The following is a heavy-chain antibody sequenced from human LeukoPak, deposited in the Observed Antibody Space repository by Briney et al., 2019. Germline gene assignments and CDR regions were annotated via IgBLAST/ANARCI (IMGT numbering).Heavy chain of an antibody. CDR3: ARSRSSYSSSSGGDY. J-gene: IGHJ4*02. D-gene: IGHD6-6*01. CDR2: ISYDGSNK. CDR1: GFTFSSYA. Sequence: GGSLRLSCAASGFTFSSYAMHWVRQAPDKGLEWVAVISYDGSNKYYADSVKGRFTISRDNSKNTLYLQMNSLRAEDTAVYYCARSRSSYSSSSGGDYWGQGTLVTVSS. V-gene: IGHV3-30-3*01.